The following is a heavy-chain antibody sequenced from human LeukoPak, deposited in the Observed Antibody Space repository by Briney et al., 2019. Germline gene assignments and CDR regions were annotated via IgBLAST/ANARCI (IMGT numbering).Heavy chain of an antibody. CDR3: TTWVGAHFDF. CDR1: GFTFSNYA. Sequence: GESLRLSCAASGFTFSNYAMHWVRQAPGKGLEWVSTIDGPTFRTHYADSVMGRFTISRDNSKNTLYLQMNSLRAEDTAVYSCTTWVGAHFDFWGQGTLVTVSS. J-gene: IGHJ4*02. CDR2: IDGPTFRT. V-gene: IGHV3-23*01. D-gene: IGHD1-26*01.